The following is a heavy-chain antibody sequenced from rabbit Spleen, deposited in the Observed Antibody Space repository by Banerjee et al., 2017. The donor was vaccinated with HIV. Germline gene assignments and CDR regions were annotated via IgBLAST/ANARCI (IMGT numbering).Heavy chain of an antibody. CDR3: ARASYSYDYDFVIYPTYFAL. CDR2: INAVTGKA. Sequence: QEQLVESGGGLVKPEGSLTLNCKASGFPFSNKAVMCWVRQAPGEGLEWIACINAVTGKAVYASWAKGRFTISKASSTTVTLKMTSLTAADTATYFCARASYSYDYDFVIYPTYFALWGQGTLVTVS. D-gene: IGHD6-1*01. V-gene: IGHV1S45*01. CDR1: GFPFSNKAV. J-gene: IGHJ4*01.